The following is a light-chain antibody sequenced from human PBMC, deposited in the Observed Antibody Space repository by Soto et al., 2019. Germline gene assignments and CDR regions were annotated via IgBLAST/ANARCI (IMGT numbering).Light chain of an antibody. CDR1: SSDVGGYNY. CDR3: NSYTSSSTHV. Sequence: QSVLTQPASVSGSPGQSITISCTGTSSDVGGYNYVSWYQQHPGKAPKLIISDVSNRPSGVFNRFSGSKSGNTASLTISGLQAEDEADYYCNSYTSSSTHVFGTGTKVT. CDR2: DVS. V-gene: IGLV2-14*03. J-gene: IGLJ1*01.